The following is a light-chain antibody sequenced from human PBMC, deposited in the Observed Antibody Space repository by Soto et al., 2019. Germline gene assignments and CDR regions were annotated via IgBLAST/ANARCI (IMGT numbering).Light chain of an antibody. CDR2: DAS. CDR3: QQYGGSPLT. V-gene: IGKV3-20*01. Sequence: EIVLTQSPGTLSLSPGERATLSCRASQTVSSSYLARYQKKSCQAPRLLIYDASTRATGIPDRFSGGGSGTDFTLTTTGLETEDFEVYYCQQYGGSPLTFGGGTKVEIK. CDR1: QTVSSSY. J-gene: IGKJ4*01.